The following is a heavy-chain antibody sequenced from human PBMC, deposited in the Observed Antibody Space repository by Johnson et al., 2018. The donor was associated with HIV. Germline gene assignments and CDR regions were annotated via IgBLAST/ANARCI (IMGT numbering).Heavy chain of an antibody. V-gene: IGHV3-11*04. D-gene: IGHD4-17*01. J-gene: IGHJ3*02. CDR2: ISSSGSTI. Sequence: QVQLVESGGGLVKPRGSLRLSCAGSGFRFSDYYMSWIRQAPGKGLEWVSYISSSGSTIYYADFVKGRFTISRDNAKKSLYLQMNSLRAEDTALYYCARDSTPWGGDYVAYAFDIWGRGTIVTVSS. CDR1: GFRFSDYY. CDR3: ARDSTPWGGDYVAYAFDI.